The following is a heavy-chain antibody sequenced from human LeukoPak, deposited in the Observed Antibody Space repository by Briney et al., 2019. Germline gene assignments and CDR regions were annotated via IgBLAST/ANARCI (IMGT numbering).Heavy chain of an antibody. V-gene: IGHV3-30*18. CDR1: GFTFSSYG. D-gene: IGHD7-27*01. Sequence: GGSLRLSCAASGFTFSSYGMHWVRQAPGKGLEWVAAISYDGSNKYYADSVKGRFTISRDNSKNTLYLQMNSLRAEDTAVYYCAKVATNWGSVAVFDFDYWGQGTLVTVSS. J-gene: IGHJ4*02. CDR3: AKVATNWGSVAVFDFDY. CDR2: ISYDGSNK.